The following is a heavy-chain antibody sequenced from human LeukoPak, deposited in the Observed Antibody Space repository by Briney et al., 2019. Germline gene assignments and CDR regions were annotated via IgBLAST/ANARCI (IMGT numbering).Heavy chain of an antibody. J-gene: IGHJ4*02. CDR1: GFTFDDYA. CDR2: IGWNSGSI. Sequence: PGGSLRLSCAASGFTFDDYARHWVRQAPGKGLEWVSGIGWNSGSIGYADSVKRRFTISRDNAKNSLYLQMNRLRAEDTALYYCAKGTPGYFDYWGQGTLVTVSS. CDR3: AKGTPGYFDY. V-gene: IGHV3-9*01.